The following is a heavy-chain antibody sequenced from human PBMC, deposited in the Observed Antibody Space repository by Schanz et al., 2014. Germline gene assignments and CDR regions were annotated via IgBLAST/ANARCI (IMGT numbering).Heavy chain of an antibody. CDR3: VRVPSRDVSFDL. CDR1: GYTFSDYG. D-gene: IGHD3-16*01. J-gene: IGHJ2*01. Sequence: QVQLVQSGAEVKKPGSSVKVSCKTSGYTFSDYGITWVRQAPGQGLEWVGWISPYTGNTHYFDKMECRVTMTTDTSTSTAYMELRSLRSDDTAHYYCVRVPSRDVSFDLWGRGTLVTVSS. CDR2: ISPYTGNT. V-gene: IGHV1-18*01.